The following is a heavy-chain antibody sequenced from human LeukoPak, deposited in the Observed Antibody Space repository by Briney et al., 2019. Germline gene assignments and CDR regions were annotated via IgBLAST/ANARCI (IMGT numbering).Heavy chain of an antibody. CDR3: ARRGVGATTWDAFDI. CDR2: INHSGST. D-gene: IGHD1-26*01. CDR1: GGSFSGYY. V-gene: IGHV4-34*01. J-gene: IGHJ3*02. Sequence: PSETLSLTCAVYGGSFSGYYWSWIRQPPGKGLEWIGEINHSGSTNYNPSLKSRVTISVDTSKNQFSLQLSSVTAADTAVYYCARRGVGATTWDAFDIWGQGTLVTVSS.